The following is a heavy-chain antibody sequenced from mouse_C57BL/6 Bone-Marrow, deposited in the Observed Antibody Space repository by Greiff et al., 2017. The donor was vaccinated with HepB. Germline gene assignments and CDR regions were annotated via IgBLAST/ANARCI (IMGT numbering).Heavy chain of an antibody. CDR3: ARYLYYGSSYWAMDY. CDR2: ISYSGST. CDR1: GYSITSDY. Sequence: DVKLVESGPGLAKPSQTLSLTCSVTGYSITSDYWNWIRKFPGNKLEYMGYISYSGSTYYNPSLKSRISITRDTSTNQYYLQLNSVTTEDTATYYCARYLYYGSSYWAMDYWGQGTSVTVSS. V-gene: IGHV3-8*01. J-gene: IGHJ4*01. D-gene: IGHD1-1*01.